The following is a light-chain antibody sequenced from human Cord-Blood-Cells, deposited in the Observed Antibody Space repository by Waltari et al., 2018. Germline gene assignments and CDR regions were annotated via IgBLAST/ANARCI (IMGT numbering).Light chain of an antibody. V-gene: IGLV3-1*01. J-gene: IGLJ3*02. CDR2: QDS. CDR3: QAWDSSTWV. Sequence: SYELTQLPPVSVSPGQTASITCSGDKLGDKYACWYQQKPGQSPVLVIYQDSKRPSGIPERFSGSNSGNTATLTISGTQAMDEADYYCQAWDSSTWVFGGGTKLTVL. CDR1: KLGDKY.